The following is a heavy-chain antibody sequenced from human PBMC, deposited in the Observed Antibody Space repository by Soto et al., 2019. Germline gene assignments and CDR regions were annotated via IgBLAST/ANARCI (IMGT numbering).Heavy chain of an antibody. J-gene: IGHJ6*02. D-gene: IGHD3-10*01. CDR1: GYTFTSYG. Sequence: ASVKVSCKASGYTFTSYGISWVRQAPGQGLEWMGWISAYNGNTNYAQKLQGRVTMTTDTSTSTAYMELRSLRSDDTAVYYCAREGGIGYGSGRQDDYYYYGMDVWGQGTTVTVSS. CDR3: AREGGIGYGSGRQDDYYYYGMDV. CDR2: ISAYNGNT. V-gene: IGHV1-18*04.